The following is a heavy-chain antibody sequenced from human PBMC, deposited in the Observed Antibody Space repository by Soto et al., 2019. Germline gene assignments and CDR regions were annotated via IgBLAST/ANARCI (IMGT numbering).Heavy chain of an antibody. CDR2: ISSSSSTI. CDR3: ARDRGGSGNYYGMDV. V-gene: IGHV3-48*02. J-gene: IGHJ6*02. CDR1: GFTFSSYS. D-gene: IGHD3-16*01. Sequence: EVQLVESGGGLVQPGGSLRLSCAASGFTFSSYSMNWVRQAPGKGLEWVSYISSSSSTIYYADSVKGRFTISRDNAKNSLYLQMNSLRDEDTAVYYCARDRGGSGNYYGMDVWGQGTTVTVSS.